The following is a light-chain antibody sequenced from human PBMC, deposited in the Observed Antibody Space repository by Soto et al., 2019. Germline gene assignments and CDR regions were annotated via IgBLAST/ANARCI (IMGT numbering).Light chain of an antibody. Sequence: DIQMTQSPSTLSASVGDRVTITCRASQSITDWLAWYQQKPGKAPKLLIYKTSTLESGVPSRFSGSGSGTDFALTITSLQAEDFATYYCQQLRMYPSTFGGGTKVDIK. CDR3: QQLRMYPST. J-gene: IGKJ4*01. CDR2: KTS. V-gene: IGKV1-5*03. CDR1: QSITDW.